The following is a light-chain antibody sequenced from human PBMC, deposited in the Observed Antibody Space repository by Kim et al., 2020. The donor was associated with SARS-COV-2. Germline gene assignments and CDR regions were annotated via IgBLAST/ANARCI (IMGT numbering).Light chain of an antibody. V-gene: IGKV3-11*01. CDR3: NQRTRT. Sequence: SLSWAPDERATLSRRGSRSVSSYYAWYPQQPGQAPMRHTYNASTGTTGIPGRISGSASGTDITRTIGSVEPEDYAVYYCNQRTRTFGPGTKVDIK. CDR1: RSVSSY. J-gene: IGKJ3*01. CDR2: NAS.